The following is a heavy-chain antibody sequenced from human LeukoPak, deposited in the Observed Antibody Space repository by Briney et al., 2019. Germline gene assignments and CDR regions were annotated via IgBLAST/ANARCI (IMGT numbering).Heavy chain of an antibody. CDR3: ARGIVGTINVYYYYYMDV. D-gene: IGHD5-12*01. J-gene: IGHJ6*03. CDR2: INPNSGGT. Sequence: ASVKVSCKASGYTFTGYYMHWVRQAPGQGLEWMGWINPNSGGTNYAQKFQGRVTMTRDTSISTAYMELSRLRSDDTAVYYCARGIVGTINVYYYYYMDVWGKGTTVTISS. CDR1: GYTFTGYY. V-gene: IGHV1-2*02.